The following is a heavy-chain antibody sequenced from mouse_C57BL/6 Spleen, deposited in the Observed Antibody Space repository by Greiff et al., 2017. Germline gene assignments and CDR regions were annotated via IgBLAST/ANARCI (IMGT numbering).Heavy chain of an antibody. D-gene: IGHD1-1*01. Sequence: EVKLQESGPGLVKPSQSLSLTCSVTGYSMTSGYYWNWIRQFPGNKLEWMGYISYDGSNNYNPSLKNRISITRDTSKNQFFLKLNSVTTEDTATYYCARDRTTVVATDAMDYWGQGTSVTVSS. V-gene: IGHV3-6*01. CDR2: ISYDGSN. J-gene: IGHJ4*01. CDR3: ARDRTTVVATDAMDY. CDR1: GYSMTSGYY.